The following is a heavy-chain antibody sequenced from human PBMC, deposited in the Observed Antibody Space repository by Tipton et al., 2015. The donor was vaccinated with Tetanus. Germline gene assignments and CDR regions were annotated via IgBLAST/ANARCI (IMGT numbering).Heavy chain of an antibody. D-gene: IGHD3-16*01. V-gene: IGHV1-69*01. J-gene: IGHJ4*02. CDR3: ARGGEYSHDY. CDR2: ITPIFGTT. Sequence: QSGAEVKKPGSSVKVSCKASGGTFTNYALSWVRQAPGQGLEWVGGITPIFGTTNYAPKFQGRVTITADESTNTAYMELSNLRSEDTAVYYCARGGEYSHDYWGPGTLVTVFS. CDR1: GGTFTNYA.